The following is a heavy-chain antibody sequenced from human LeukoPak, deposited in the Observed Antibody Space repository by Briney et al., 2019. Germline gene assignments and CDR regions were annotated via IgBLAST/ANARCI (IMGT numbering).Heavy chain of an antibody. CDR3: ARVSGFGGAMVPFDY. Sequence: SSETLSLTCAVSGGSISSGGYSWSWIRQPPGKGLEWIGYIYYSGSTYYNPSLKSRVTISVDTSKNQFSLKLSSVTAADTAVYYCARVSGFGGAMVPFDYWGQGTLVTVSS. D-gene: IGHD3-16*01. CDR1: GGSISSGGYS. J-gene: IGHJ4*02. CDR2: IYYSGST. V-gene: IGHV4-30-4*07.